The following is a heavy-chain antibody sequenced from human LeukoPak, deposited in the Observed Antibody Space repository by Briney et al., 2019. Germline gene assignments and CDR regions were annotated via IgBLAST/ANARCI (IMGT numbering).Heavy chain of an antibody. J-gene: IGHJ4*02. CDR3: AKDPHYYGSGSYQQPFDY. D-gene: IGHD3-10*01. V-gene: IGHV3-66*03. Sequence: GGSLRLSCAASGFTVSSKYMSWVRQAPGKGLEWVSVVYSSGSTYYADSVKGRFTISRDNSKNTLYLQMNSLRAEDTAVYYCAKDPHYYGSGSYQQPFDYWGQGTLVTVSS. CDR1: GFTVSSKY. CDR2: VYSSGST.